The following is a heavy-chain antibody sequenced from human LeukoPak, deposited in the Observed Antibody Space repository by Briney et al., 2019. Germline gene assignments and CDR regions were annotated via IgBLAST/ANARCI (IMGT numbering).Heavy chain of an antibody. D-gene: IGHD1-1*01. CDR1: GFTFSTYW. V-gene: IGHV3-7*04. J-gene: IGHJ4*02. Sequence: GGSPRLSCAPPGFTFSTYWLTGGRQAPGKGPEWVANIKEDGSATYYVDSVKGRFTISRDNAKKSLYLQMNSLRAEDTAVYYCARDSPGYLAYDSWGQGTLVTVSS. CDR2: IKEDGSAT. CDR3: ARDSPGYLAYDS.